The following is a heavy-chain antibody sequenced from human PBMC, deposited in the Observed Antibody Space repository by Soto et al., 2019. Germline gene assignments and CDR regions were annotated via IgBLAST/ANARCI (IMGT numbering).Heavy chain of an antibody. CDR1: GGTFSSYA. CDR2: IIPIFGTA. Sequence: QVQLVQSGAEVKKPGSSVKVSCKASGGTFSSYAISWVRQAPGQGLEWMGGIIPIFGTANYAQKFQGRVTITADESTSTAYMELSSLRSEDTAVYYCARVSGGDIAVAGNPFEDWGQGTLVTVSS. J-gene: IGHJ4*02. D-gene: IGHD6-19*01. V-gene: IGHV1-69*01. CDR3: ARVSGGDIAVAGNPFED.